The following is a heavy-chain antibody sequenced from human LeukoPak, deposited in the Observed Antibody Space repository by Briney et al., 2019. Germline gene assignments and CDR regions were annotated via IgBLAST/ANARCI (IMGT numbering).Heavy chain of an antibody. D-gene: IGHD3-10*01. CDR1: VGSISSYY. J-gene: IGHJ4*02. Sequence: SETLSLTCTVSVGSISSYYWSWIRQPAGKGLEWIGRIYTSGSTNYNPSLKSRVTMSVDTSKNQFSLKLSSVTAADTAVYFCARSTMVRGDRLGKIDYWGQGTLVTVSS. CDR2: IYTSGST. V-gene: IGHV4-4*07. CDR3: ARSTMVRGDRLGKIDY.